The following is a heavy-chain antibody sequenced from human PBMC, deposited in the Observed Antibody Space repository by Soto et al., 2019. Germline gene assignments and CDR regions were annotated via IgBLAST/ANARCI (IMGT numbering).Heavy chain of an antibody. CDR1: GDSINHTC. CDR3: ARDTGGFDY. D-gene: IGHD7-27*01. V-gene: IGHV4-59*01. CDR2: IHYSGTATYN. J-gene: IGHJ4*02. Sequence: QVQLQESGPGLVRPSETLSLTCTVSGDSINHTCWTWIRQPPGKGIDWIGYIHYSGTATYNPYNPSLKGRVAISVDTSKQQFSLRLSSVTAADTAVYYCARDTGGFDYWGQGALVTVSS.